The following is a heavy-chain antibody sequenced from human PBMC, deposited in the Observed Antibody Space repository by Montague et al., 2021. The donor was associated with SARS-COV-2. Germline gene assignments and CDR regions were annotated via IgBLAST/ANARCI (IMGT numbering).Heavy chain of an antibody. V-gene: IGHV3-7*03. J-gene: IGHJ4*02. CDR1: GVSFSSHW. Sequence: SLRLSCVAYGVSFSSHWMSWVRKAPGKPLEWVANISPDVSAKFYVGSVKGRFTISRDNAKTSLYLQMNSLRVEDTAVYYCARSVDVWGQGTLVTVSS. CDR3: ARSVDV. CDR2: ISPDVSAK.